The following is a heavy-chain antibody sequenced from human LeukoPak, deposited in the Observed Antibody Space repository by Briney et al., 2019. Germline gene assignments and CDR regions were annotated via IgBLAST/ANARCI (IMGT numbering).Heavy chain of an antibody. J-gene: IGHJ1*01. V-gene: IGHV1-18*01. CDR2: ISAYNGYT. CDR3: ARDKAVTTELTQYFQH. Sequence: ASVKVSCKTSGYTFTNYGVSWVRQAPGQGLEWMGWISAYNGYTNYAQKLQVRDTMTTDTSTSTAYMELRSLTSDDTAVYYCARDKAVTTELTQYFQHWGQGTLVTVSS. D-gene: IGHD4-11*01. CDR1: GYTFTNYG.